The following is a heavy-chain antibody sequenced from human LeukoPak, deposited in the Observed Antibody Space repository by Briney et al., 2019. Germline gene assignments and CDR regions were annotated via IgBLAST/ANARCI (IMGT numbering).Heavy chain of an antibody. CDR1: GDSISSSIYF. CDR2: IYYSGAT. Sequence: SETLSLTCSVSGDSISSSIYFWGWVRQPPGKAVGWIGSIYYSGATYYSPSLKSRLTISVDTSKNQFSLKLSSVTAADTAFYYCARKTSNWYMDYWGQGTLVTVSS. J-gene: IGHJ1*01. CDR3: ARKTSNWYMDY. D-gene: IGHD6-13*01. V-gene: IGHV4-39*07.